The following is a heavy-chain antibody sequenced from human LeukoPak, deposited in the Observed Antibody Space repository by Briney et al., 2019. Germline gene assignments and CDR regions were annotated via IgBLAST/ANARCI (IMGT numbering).Heavy chain of an antibody. V-gene: IGHV4-61*02. CDR3: ARVYSNYYMDV. D-gene: IGHD6-13*01. Sequence: SQTLSLTCTVSGGSISSGSYYWSWIRQPAGKGLEWIGRIYTSGSTNYNPSLKSRVTISVDTSKNQFSLKLNSVTAADTAVYYCARVYSNYYMDVWGKGTTVTVSS. CDR1: GGSISSGSYY. CDR2: IYTSGST. J-gene: IGHJ6*03.